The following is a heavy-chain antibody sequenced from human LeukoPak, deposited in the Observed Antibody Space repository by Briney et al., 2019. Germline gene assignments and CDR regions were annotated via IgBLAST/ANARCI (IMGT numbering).Heavy chain of an antibody. CDR3: STDWYDY. D-gene: IGHD6-13*01. V-gene: IGHV3-15*01. Sequence: GGSLRLSCAASGSGFSFSNAWMTWVRQAPGKGLEWVGRIKSKGDGGTTDYAAPVKGRFTMSRDDSQSTLYLQMNSLKVEDTAIYYCSTDWYDYWGQGTPVTVSS. J-gene: IGHJ4*02. CDR2: IKSKGDGGTT. CDR1: GSGFSFSNAW.